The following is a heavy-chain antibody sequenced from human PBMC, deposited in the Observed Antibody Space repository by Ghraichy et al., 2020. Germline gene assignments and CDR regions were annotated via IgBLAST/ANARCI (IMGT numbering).Heavy chain of an antibody. CDR2: IFYIGNT. V-gene: IGHV4-31*03. Sequence: SETLSLTCSVSGGSTNSGGYYWSWIRQLPGKGLEWIGYIFYIGNTSYNPSLKSRLTISVDTAENQFSLKLTSVTAADTAVYYCASWSGGTNSFDIWGQGTMVTVSS. CDR3: ASWSGGTNSFDI. J-gene: IGHJ3*02. D-gene: IGHD2-8*01. CDR1: GGSTNSGGYY.